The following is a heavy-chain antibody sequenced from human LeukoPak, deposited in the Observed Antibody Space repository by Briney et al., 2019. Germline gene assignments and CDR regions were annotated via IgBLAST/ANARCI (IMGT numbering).Heavy chain of an antibody. CDR2: INHRGST. D-gene: IGHD5-18*01. CDR1: DASFSDYY. Sequence: SETLSLTCTVYDASFSDYYRSWIRQPPGKGLEWIGEINHRGSTNYNPSLKSRVTISVDTSKNQFSLSLSSMTAADTAVYYCARTSKGAKSYGYADYWGQGTLVTVSS. V-gene: IGHV4-34*09. CDR3: ARTSKGAKSYGYADY. J-gene: IGHJ4*02.